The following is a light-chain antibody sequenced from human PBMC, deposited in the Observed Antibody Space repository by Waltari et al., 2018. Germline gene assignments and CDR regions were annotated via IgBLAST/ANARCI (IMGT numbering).Light chain of an antibody. Sequence: IQMTQSPSTLSASVWGRVTITCRASESISSWLAWYQQKAGKAPNHLIHKASSLHSGVPSRFSGSGSGTEYTVTISSLQPEDVATDYCKQYYSLWTFGQGTKVEIK. CDR1: ESISSW. J-gene: IGKJ1*01. CDR3: KQYYSLWT. V-gene: IGKV1-5*03. CDR2: KAS.